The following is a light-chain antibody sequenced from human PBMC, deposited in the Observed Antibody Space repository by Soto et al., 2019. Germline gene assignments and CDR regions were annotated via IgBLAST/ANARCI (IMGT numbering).Light chain of an antibody. Sequence: DTQMTQSPSTLSASVGDRVTITCRASQSISSWLAWYQQKPGKAPKLLIYKASNLESGVPSRFSGSGSGTELHLTLSSLAPDDLATYYCIHYNSYSRTSGQGTKVEIK. CDR3: IHYNSYSRT. CDR1: QSISSW. CDR2: KAS. V-gene: IGKV1-5*03. J-gene: IGKJ1*01.